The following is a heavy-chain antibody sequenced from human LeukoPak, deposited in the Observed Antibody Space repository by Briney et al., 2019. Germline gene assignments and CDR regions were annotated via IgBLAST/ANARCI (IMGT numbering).Heavy chain of an antibody. CDR2: ISYDGSNK. V-gene: IGHV3-30*04. CDR1: GFTFSSYA. D-gene: IGHD4-17*01. CDR3: ARGFGGYGDYGSPFGY. J-gene: IGHJ4*02. Sequence: GGSLRLSCAASGFTFSSYAMHWVRQAPGKGLEGVAVISYDGSNKYYADSVKGRFTISRDNSKNTLYLQMNSLRAEDTAVYYCARGFGGYGDYGSPFGYWGQGTLVTVSS.